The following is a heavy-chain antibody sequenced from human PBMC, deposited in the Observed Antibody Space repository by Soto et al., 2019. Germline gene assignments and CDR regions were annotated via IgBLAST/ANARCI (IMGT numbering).Heavy chain of an antibody. Sequence: VESLKISCKGSGYSLTSYWISWVRQMPWKGLEWMGRIDPSDSYTNYSPSFQGHVTISADKSISTAYLQWSSLKASDTAMYYCAFFGYSSSWYRDYYYGMDVWGQGTTVTVSS. CDR1: GYSLTSYW. J-gene: IGHJ6*02. V-gene: IGHV5-10-1*01. CDR3: AFFGYSSSWYRDYYYGMDV. CDR2: IDPSDSYT. D-gene: IGHD6-13*01.